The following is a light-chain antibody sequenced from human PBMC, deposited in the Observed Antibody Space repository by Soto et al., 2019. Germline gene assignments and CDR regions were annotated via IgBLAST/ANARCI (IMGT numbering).Light chain of an antibody. CDR3: QQRSNWPPS. CDR2: GAS. J-gene: IGKJ1*01. Sequence: IVLTQSPDTLSFSPGERATLSCRASQSVGTRLAWYQHKTGQAPSLLMSGASSRATGIPDRFSGSGSETDFTLTISSLEPEDFAVYYCQQRSNWPPSFGLGTKVEIK. V-gene: IGKV3-11*01. CDR1: QSVGTR.